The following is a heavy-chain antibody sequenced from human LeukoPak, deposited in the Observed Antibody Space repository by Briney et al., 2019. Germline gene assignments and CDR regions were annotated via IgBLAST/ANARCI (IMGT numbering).Heavy chain of an antibody. D-gene: IGHD3-10*01. J-gene: IGHJ5*02. CDR1: GYTFTSYD. CDR2: MNPNSGNT. Sequence: ASVKVSCKASGYTFTSYDINWVRQATRQGLEWMGWMNPNSGNTGYAQKFQGRVTITRNTSISTAYMELSSLRSEDTAVYYCARAVRDRGVILPWFDPWGQGTLVTVSS. CDR3: ARAVRDRGVILPWFDP. V-gene: IGHV1-8*03.